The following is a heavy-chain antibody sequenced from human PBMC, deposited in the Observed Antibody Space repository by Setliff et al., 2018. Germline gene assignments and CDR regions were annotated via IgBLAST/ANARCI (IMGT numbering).Heavy chain of an antibody. Sequence: ASVKVSCKASGYIFAGYYMHWLRQTPGQGLEWMGYANPIGGGATYAQKFQGRVTLTRDTSITTTYMELNSLRSDDTAIYYCARDLNRWFGEFAFDIWGQGTMVTVSS. CDR2: ANPIGGGA. V-gene: IGHV1-2*02. CDR1: GYIFAGYY. D-gene: IGHD3-10*01. J-gene: IGHJ3*02. CDR3: ARDLNRWFGEFAFDI.